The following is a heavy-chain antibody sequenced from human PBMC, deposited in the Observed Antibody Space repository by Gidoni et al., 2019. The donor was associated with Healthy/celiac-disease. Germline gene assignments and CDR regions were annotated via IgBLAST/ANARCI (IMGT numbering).Heavy chain of an antibody. J-gene: IGHJ6*02. V-gene: IGHV4-34*01. D-gene: IGHD5-12*01. Sequence: QVQLQQWGAGLLTPSETLSLTCAVYGGSFIGYYWSWIRQHLGKGLEWIGEINHSGSNNYNPSLKSRVTIAVDTSKNQFSLKLSSVTAANTAVYYCARVGLSPSPPSYYYYGMDVWGQGTTVTVSS. CDR3: ARVGLSPSPPSYYYYGMDV. CDR1: GGSFIGYY. CDR2: INHSGSN.